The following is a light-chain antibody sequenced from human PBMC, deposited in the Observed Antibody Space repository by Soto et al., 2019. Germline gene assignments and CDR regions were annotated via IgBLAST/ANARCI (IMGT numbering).Light chain of an antibody. Sequence: EIVLTQSPATLSLSPGERATLSCRASQSVSSYLAWYQQKPGQAPRLLIYDASNRATGIPARFSGSGSVTDFTLTISSLEPEYFAVYDCQQRSNWPPITFGQGTRLEIK. CDR1: QSVSSY. V-gene: IGKV3-11*01. CDR3: QQRSNWPPIT. CDR2: DAS. J-gene: IGKJ5*01.